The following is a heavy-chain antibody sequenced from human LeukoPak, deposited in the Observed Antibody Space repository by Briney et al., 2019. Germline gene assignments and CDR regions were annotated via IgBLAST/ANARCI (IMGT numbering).Heavy chain of an antibody. CDR1: GFTVSSNY. V-gene: IGHV3-53*01. CDR3: ARGDAGTDAFDI. CDR2: IYSGGST. D-gene: IGHD2-21*02. J-gene: IGHJ3*02. Sequence: GGSLRLSCAASGFTVSSNYMSWVRHAPGKGLEWVSVIYSGGSTYYADSVKGRLTISRDNSKNTLYLQMNSLRAEDTAVYYCARGDAGTDAFDIWGQGTMVTVSS.